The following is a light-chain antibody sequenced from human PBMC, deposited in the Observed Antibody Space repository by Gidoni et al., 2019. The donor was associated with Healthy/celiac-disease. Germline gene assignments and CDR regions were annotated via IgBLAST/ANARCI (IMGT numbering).Light chain of an antibody. V-gene: IGKV3-11*01. Sequence: EIVLTQSPATLSLSPGERATLSGRASQLVSSHLSWYQQKPGQAPRLLIYDASNRATGIPARFSGSGSGTDFTLTISSLEPEDFAVYYCQQRSNWPPVTFGQGTRLEIK. CDR2: DAS. CDR1: QLVSSH. J-gene: IGKJ5*01. CDR3: QQRSNWPPVT.